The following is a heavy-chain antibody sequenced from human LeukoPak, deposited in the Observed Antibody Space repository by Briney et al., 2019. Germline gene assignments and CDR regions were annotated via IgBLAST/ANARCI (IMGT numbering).Heavy chain of an antibody. CDR2: ISWNSGSI. V-gene: IGHV3-9*01. D-gene: IGHD3-22*01. Sequence: PGGSLRLSCAASGFTFSSYVMSWVRQAPGKGLEWVSGISWNSGSIGYADSVKGRFTISRDNAKNSLYLQMNSLRAEDTALYYCAKDTYYDSSGYTGAFDIWGQGTMVTVSS. CDR1: GFTFSSYV. CDR3: AKDTYYDSSGYTGAFDI. J-gene: IGHJ3*02.